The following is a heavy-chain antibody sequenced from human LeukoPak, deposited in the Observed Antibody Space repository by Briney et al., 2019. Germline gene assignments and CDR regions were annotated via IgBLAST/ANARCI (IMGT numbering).Heavy chain of an antibody. CDR3: AREEWGPQGINYYYGMDV. CDR1: GGTFSSYA. D-gene: IGHD3-3*01. J-gene: IGHJ6*02. Sequence: ASVKVSCKASGGTFSSYAISWVRQAPGQGLEWMGWITAYNGNTNYAQKLQGRVTMTTDTSTSTAYMELRSLRSDDTAVYYCAREEWGPQGINYYYGMDVWGQGTTVTVSS. CDR2: ITAYNGNT. V-gene: IGHV1-18*01.